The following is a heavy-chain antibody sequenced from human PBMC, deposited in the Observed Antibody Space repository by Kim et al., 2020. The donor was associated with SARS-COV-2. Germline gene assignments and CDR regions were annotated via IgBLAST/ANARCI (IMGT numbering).Heavy chain of an antibody. V-gene: IGHV3-30*03. CDR1: GFTFSNYG. CDR2: ISYDGSNR. D-gene: IGHD2-15*01. CDR3: ARLLSQNSSAPLIDY. J-gene: IGHJ4*01. Sequence: GGSLRLSCAASGFTFSNYGMHWVRQAPGKGLEWVAVISYDGSNRYYADSVKGRFTISRDNSQNTLYLHMNSLRAEDTAVYYCARLLSQNSSAPLIDYWR.